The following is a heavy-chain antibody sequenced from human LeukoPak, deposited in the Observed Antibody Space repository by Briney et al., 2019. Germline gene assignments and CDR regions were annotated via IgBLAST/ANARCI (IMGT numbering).Heavy chain of an antibody. CDR1: GYTFTGYY. Sequence: ASVKVSCKASGYTFTGYYMHWGRQAPGQGLEWMGWINPNSGGTNYAQKFQGRVTMTRDTSISTAYMELSRLRSDDTAVYYCARGRPSPVIRITMVPQDAFDIWGQGTMVTVSS. J-gene: IGHJ3*02. CDR3: ARGRPSPVIRITMVPQDAFDI. D-gene: IGHD3-10*01. V-gene: IGHV1-2*02. CDR2: INPNSGGT.